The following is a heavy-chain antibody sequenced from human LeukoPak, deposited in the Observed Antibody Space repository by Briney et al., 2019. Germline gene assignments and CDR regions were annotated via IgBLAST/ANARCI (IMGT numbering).Heavy chain of an antibody. D-gene: IGHD3-3*01. Sequence: ASETLSLTCSVSGGSISSCYWSWIRQPAGKGREWIGRIYTTGNTDYNPSLKSRVTMSVDTSKNQFSLNLSSVTAADTAVYYCARDARGWSGFDYWGQGTLVTVSS. V-gene: IGHV4-4*07. CDR2: IYTTGNT. CDR3: ARDARGWSGFDY. CDR1: GGSISSCY. J-gene: IGHJ4*02.